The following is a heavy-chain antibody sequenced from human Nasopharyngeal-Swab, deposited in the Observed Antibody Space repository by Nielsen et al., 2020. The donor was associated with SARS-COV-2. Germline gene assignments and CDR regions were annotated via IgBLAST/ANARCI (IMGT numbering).Heavy chain of an antibody. CDR1: GFTFSSYS. D-gene: IGHD6-13*01. Sequence: GESLKISCAASGFTFSSYSMNWVRQAPGKGLEWVSSISISFSYIYYADSVKGRFTISRDNAKNSLYLQMNSLRAEDTAVYYCARDGLYSSSWYSSGWFDPWGQGTLVTVSS. J-gene: IGHJ5*02. CDR2: ISISFSYI. CDR3: ARDGLYSSSWYSSGWFDP. V-gene: IGHV3-21*01.